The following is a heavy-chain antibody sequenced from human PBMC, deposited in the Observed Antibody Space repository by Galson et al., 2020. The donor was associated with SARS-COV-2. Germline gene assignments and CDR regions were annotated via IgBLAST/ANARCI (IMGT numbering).Heavy chain of an antibody. CDR1: GGSVISGTYY. CDR3: ARDAFVAYCVGDCSL. Sequence: SETLSLTCTVSGGSVISGTYYWSWIRQPAGKGLEWVGHIYSSGGTNYNPSLESRVTISVDTSKNQFSLKLSSVTAADTAVYYCARDAFVAYCVGDCSLWGQGTLVTVSS. J-gene: IGHJ4*02. V-gene: IGHV4-61*09. D-gene: IGHD2-21*02. CDR2: IYSSGGT.